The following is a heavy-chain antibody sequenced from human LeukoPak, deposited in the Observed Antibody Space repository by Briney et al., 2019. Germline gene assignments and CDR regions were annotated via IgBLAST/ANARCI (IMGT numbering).Heavy chain of an antibody. Sequence: SGAALVKPTQTLTLTCTFSGFSLSTSGMCVSWIRDPPVKALEWLALIDWDDDKYSSTSLKTRLTISKDTSKNQVVLTMTNMDPVDTATYYCARVPYSSSWYSFDYWGQGTLVTVSS. CDR1: GFSLSTSGMC. CDR3: ARVPYSSSWYSFDY. V-gene: IGHV2-70*01. D-gene: IGHD6-13*01. CDR2: IDWDDDK. J-gene: IGHJ4*02.